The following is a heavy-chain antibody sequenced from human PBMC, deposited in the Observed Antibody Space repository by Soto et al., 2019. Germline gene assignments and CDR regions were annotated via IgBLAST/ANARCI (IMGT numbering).Heavy chain of an antibody. CDR3: AQDIRRWETYTWFDS. V-gene: IGHV3-23*01. D-gene: IGHD1-26*01. CDR1: GFTFSSYA. J-gene: IGHJ5*01. Sequence: GGSLRLSCAASGFTFSSYAMNWVRQAPGKGLEWVAAISGSGGSKYYADSVKGRFTISRDNSKNTLYLQMNSLRAEDMAVYYCAQDIRRWETYTWFDSWGQGTLVTVSS. CDR2: ISGSGGSK.